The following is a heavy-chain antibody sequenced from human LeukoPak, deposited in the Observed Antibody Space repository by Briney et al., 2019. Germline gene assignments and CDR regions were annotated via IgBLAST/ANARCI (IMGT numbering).Heavy chain of an antibody. CDR2: ILSTGDT. V-gene: IGHV3-13*04. CDR1: GFTFSYYD. Sequence: GGSLRLSCAASGFTFSYYDMHWVRHATGKGLEWVSTILSTGDTYYAGSVKGRFTISRENAKNSLYLQMNGLRAGDTAVYYCARATEGFDYWGQGTLVTVSS. CDR3: ARATEGFDY. J-gene: IGHJ4*02.